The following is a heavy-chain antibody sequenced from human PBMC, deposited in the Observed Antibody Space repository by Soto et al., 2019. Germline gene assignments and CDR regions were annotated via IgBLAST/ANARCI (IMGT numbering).Heavy chain of an antibody. CDR1: GYTFRNYG. V-gene: IGHV1-18*01. Sequence: QVLLVQSGAEVKKPGASVRVSCKTSGYTFRNYGISWVRQAPGRGLEWMGWISADNGHTNFTQKLQGRVTMTTDTSTSTADMELRSLRSDDTAVYYCARDDRRAMAGDNWFDPWGQGTLVTVSS. J-gene: IGHJ5*02. CDR3: ARDDRRAMAGDNWFDP. CDR2: ISADNGHT. D-gene: IGHD6-19*01.